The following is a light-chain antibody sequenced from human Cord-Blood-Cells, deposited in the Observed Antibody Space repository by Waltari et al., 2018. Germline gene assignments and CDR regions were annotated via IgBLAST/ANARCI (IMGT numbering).Light chain of an antibody. V-gene: IGLV1-44*01. Sequence: QSVLTQPPSASGTPGQRVTISCSGCSSHIGSNTVNWYQQLPGTAPKLLIYSNNQRPSGVPDRFSGSKSGTSASLAISGLQSEDEADYYCAAWDDSLNGPVFGGGTKLTVL. CDR3: AAWDDSLNGPV. CDR1: SSHIGSNT. J-gene: IGLJ3*02. CDR2: SNN.